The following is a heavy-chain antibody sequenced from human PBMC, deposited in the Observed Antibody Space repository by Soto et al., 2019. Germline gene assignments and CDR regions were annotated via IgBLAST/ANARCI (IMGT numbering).Heavy chain of an antibody. CDR2: ISGSGGST. CDR3: ARGAYCGGDCYSWEIDY. CDR1: GFNFSSYA. J-gene: IGHJ4*02. Sequence: GSLCLGCAASGFNFSSYAMSWVRHAPGKGLEWVSAISGSGGSTYYEASVKGRFTISRDNAKNSVYLQMTRLSAEDTAVYYCARGAYCGGDCYSWEIDYWGQGTLVTVSS. D-gene: IGHD2-21*02. V-gene: IGHV3-23*01.